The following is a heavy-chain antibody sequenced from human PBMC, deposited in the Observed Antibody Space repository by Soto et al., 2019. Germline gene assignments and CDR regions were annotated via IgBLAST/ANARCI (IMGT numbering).Heavy chain of an antibody. CDR1: GFTFSSYA. D-gene: IGHD1-7*01. J-gene: IGHJ4*02. CDR2: ISYDGSNK. V-gene: IGHV3-30-3*01. Sequence: QVQLVESGGGVVQPGRSLRLSCAASGFTFSSYAMHWVRQAPGKGLEWVAVISYDGSNKYYADSVKGRFTISRDNSKNTLYLQMNSLRAEDTAVYYCARDRLTGTTRFDYWGQGTLVTVSS. CDR3: ARDRLTGTTRFDY.